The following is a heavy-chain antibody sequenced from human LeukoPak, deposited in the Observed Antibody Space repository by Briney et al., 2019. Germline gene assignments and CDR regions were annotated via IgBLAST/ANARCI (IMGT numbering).Heavy chain of an antibody. CDR2: ISYDGSNK. D-gene: IGHD3-10*01. CDR1: GFTFSSYG. V-gene: IGHV3-30*18. J-gene: IGHJ4*02. CDR3: AKDLEFR. Sequence: GGSLRLSCAASGFTFSSYGMHWVRQAPGKGLEWVAVISYDGSNKYYADSVKGRFTISRDNSKSTLYLQMNSLRAEDTAVYYCAKDLEFRWGQGTLVTVSS.